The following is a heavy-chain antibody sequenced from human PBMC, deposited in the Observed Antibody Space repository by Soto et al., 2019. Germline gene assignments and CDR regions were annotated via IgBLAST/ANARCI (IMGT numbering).Heavy chain of an antibody. J-gene: IGHJ4*02. CDR2: IYYTGTT. CDR1: GASVSNYY. CDR3: ARQRFGQLSHFDY. D-gene: IGHD3-10*01. Sequence: QVQLQESGPGLVKPSDTLSLTCTVSGASVSNYYWSWIRQPPGKGLEWIGYIYYTGTTRYNPSLEGRVTISEDATNTQISLRLGSVTASDTAVYYCARQRFGQLSHFDYWGQGALVTVSS. V-gene: IGHV4-59*08.